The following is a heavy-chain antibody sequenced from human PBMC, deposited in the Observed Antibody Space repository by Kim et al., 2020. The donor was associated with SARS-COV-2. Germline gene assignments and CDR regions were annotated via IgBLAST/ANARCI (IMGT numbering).Heavy chain of an antibody. V-gene: IGHV3-7*01. J-gene: IGHJ4*02. CDR3: ARWFPPFDY. Sequence: SEKYYVDAVKGRFTISRDNAKNSLYLQMNSLRAEDTAVYYCARWFPPFDYWGQGTLVTVSS. CDR2: SEK. D-gene: IGHD3-10*01.